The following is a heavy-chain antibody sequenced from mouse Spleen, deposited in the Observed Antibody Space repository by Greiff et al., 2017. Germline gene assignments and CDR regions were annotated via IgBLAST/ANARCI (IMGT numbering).Heavy chain of an antibody. CDR2: INPGSGGT. CDR1: GYAFTNYL. Sequence: LVESGAELVRPGTSVKVSCKASGYAFTNYLIEWVKQRPGQGLEWIGVINPGSGGTNYNEKFKGKATLTADKSSSTAYMQLSSLTSEDSAVYFCARQKLGIPFDYWGQGTTLTVSS. J-gene: IGHJ2*01. CDR3: ARQKLGIPFDY. V-gene: IGHV1-54*01. D-gene: IGHD4-1*01.